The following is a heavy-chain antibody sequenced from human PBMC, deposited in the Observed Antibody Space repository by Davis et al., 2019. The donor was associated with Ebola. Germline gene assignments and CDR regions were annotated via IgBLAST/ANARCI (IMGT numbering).Heavy chain of an antibody. CDR1: GFPFSAYG. Sequence: GESLKISCVASGFPFSAYGMHWVRQAPGKGLEWVAIIWYDGTKIYYADSVKGRFTISRDNSKNTLYLQMNSLRAEDTAVYYCAKDEQWLAREVGVESGLFDYWGQGTLVTVSS. V-gene: IGHV3-33*06. D-gene: IGHD6-19*01. J-gene: IGHJ4*02. CDR3: AKDEQWLAREVGVESGLFDY. CDR2: IWYDGTKI.